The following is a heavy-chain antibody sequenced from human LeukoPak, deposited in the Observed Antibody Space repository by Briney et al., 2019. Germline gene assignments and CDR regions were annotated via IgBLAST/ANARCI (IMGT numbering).Heavy chain of an antibody. Sequence: GGSLRLSCAVSGFKFSSYWMNWVRHVPGKGLMWVSHINTNGDSANYADSVKGRLTISRDNAKSTLSLQMNSLRAEDTAIYYCVRDNAYTFDYWGQGTLVTVSS. V-gene: IGHV3-74*01. CDR2: INTNGDSA. D-gene: IGHD5-24*01. J-gene: IGHJ4*01. CDR3: VRDNAYTFDY. CDR1: GFKFSSYW.